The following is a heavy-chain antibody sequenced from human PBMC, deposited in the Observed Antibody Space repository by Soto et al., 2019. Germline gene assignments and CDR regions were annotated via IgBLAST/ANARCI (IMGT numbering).Heavy chain of an antibody. CDR3: ARDPIYSDTSGYYFDY. CDR2: ISPSGGDI. Sequence: GESLKISCAASGFTFSRYSMNWVRQAPGKGLQWVSSISPSGGDIYYGASVKGRFTISRDNANNSLFLQMNDLRAEDTAIYYCARDPIYSDTSGYYFDYWGQGIKVTVSS. CDR1: GFTFSRYS. D-gene: IGHD3-22*01. J-gene: IGHJ4*02. V-gene: IGHV3-21*01.